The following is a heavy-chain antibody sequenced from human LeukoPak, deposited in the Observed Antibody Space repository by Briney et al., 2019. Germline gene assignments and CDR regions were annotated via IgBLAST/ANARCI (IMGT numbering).Heavy chain of an antibody. V-gene: IGHV7-4-1*02. CDR1: GYTFTSYA. J-gene: IGHJ3*02. CDR3: ARASTYYDYVWGSFYAFDI. D-gene: IGHD3-16*01. CDR2: INTNTGNP. Sequence: GASVKVSCKASGYTFTSYAMNWVRQAPGQGLEWMGWINTNTGNPTYAQGFTGRFVFSLDTSVSTAYLQISRLKAEDTAVYYCARASTYYDYVWGSFYAFDIWGQGTMVTVSS.